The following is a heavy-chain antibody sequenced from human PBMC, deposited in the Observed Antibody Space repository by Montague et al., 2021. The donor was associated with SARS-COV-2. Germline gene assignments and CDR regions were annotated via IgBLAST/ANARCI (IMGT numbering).Heavy chain of an antibody. CDR2: ISPSGAFT. Sequence: SLRLSWAASGFTFGDYFMTWIRQSPGKGLEWISNISPSGAFTYYGDSLRGRFTISRDNAKSSLFLRITNLGAEDTAVYYCARYSGSTSRGINFDYWGQGTLVTVSS. V-gene: IGHV3-11*01. CDR1: GFTFGDYF. J-gene: IGHJ4*02. D-gene: IGHD1-26*01. CDR3: ARYSGSTSRGINFDY.